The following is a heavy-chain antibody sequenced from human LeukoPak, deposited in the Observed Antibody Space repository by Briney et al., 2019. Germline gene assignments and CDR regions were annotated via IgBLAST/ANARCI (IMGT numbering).Heavy chain of an antibody. CDR3: ARHMEGSLFYYGMEV. J-gene: IGHJ6*02. D-gene: IGHD2-15*01. CDR1: GGSISSYY. Sequence: SETLSLTCTVSGGSISSYYWSWIRQPPGKGQEWIGYIYYSGSTYYNPSLKSRVTISADSSKNQFSLKLSSVTAADTAGYYCARHMEGSLFYYGMEVWGQGTTVTVSS. V-gene: IGHV4-59*08. CDR2: IYYSGST.